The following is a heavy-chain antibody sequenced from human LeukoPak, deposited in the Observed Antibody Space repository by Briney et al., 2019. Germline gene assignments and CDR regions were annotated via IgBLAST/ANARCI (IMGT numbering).Heavy chain of an antibody. CDR2: ITTSRDQ. CDR1: GFTFSSYA. CDR3: ARDSYCPNDVCFDY. V-gene: IGHV3-21*06. D-gene: IGHD2-8*01. J-gene: IGHJ4*02. Sequence: GGSLRLSCAASGFTFSSYAMHWVRQAPGKGLEWVSSITTSRDQNHAGSVKGRFTVSRDNAKSSVYLQMDSLRADDTAVYYCARDSYCPNDVCFDYWGQGVLVTVS.